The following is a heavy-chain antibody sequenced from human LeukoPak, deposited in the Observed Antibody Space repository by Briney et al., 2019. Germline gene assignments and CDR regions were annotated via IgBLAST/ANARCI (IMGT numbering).Heavy chain of an antibody. V-gene: IGHV1-46*03. Sequence: GASVKVSCKASGYTLTSYYMHWVRQAPGQGLEWMGIINPSGGSTSYAQKFQGRVTMTRDTSTSTVYMELSSLRSEDTAVYYCARGNLAYCGGDCPGGYWGQGTLVTVSS. D-gene: IGHD2-21*02. CDR2: INPSGGST. CDR1: GYTLTSYY. CDR3: ARGNLAYCGGDCPGGY. J-gene: IGHJ4*02.